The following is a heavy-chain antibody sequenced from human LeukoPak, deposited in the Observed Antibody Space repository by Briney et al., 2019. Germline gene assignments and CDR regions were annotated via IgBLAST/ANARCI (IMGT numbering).Heavy chain of an antibody. V-gene: IGHV1-46*01. CDR3: ARDAPLDSSGYSIDY. Sequence: GASVKVSCKASGYTFTSYYMHWVRQAPGQGLEWMGIINPSGGSTSYAQKFEGRVTMTRDTSTSTVYMELSSLRSEDTAVYYCARDAPLDSSGYSIDYWGQGTLVTVSS. CDR1: GYTFTSYY. D-gene: IGHD3-22*01. CDR2: INPSGGST. J-gene: IGHJ4*02.